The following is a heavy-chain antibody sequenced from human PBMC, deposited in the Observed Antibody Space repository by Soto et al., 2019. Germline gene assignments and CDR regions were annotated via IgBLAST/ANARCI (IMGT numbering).Heavy chain of an antibody. Sequence: QVQLVESGGGVVQPGRSLRLSCAASGFTFSNYGMHWVRQAPGKGLEWVAVIWYDGSNKYYADSVKGRFTISRDNSKNTLYLQMNGLRVEDTAVYYCARVYSTWYSDHWGQGTLVTVSS. D-gene: IGHD6-13*01. CDR3: ARVYSTWYSDH. CDR2: IWYDGSNK. CDR1: GFTFSNYG. V-gene: IGHV3-33*01. J-gene: IGHJ4*02.